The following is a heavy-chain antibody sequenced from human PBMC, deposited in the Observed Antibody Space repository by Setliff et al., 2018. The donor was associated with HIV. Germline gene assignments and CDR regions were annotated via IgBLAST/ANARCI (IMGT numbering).Heavy chain of an antibody. CDR3: ARDRSSTGDYNEEHLFEY. D-gene: IGHD3-22*01. J-gene: IGHJ4*02. Sequence: ASVKVSCKTSGYTFTSHTIHWVRQAPGQGLEWMGWINAGNGNTKYSQKFQSRVTITRDTSATTAFMELSSLTSEDTAVYYCARDRSSTGDYNEEHLFEYWGQGTLVTVSS. V-gene: IGHV1-3*01. CDR2: INAGNGNT. CDR1: GYTFTSHT.